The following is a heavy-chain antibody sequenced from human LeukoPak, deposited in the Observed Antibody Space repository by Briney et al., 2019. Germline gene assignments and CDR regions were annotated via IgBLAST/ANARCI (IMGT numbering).Heavy chain of an antibody. D-gene: IGHD6-13*01. V-gene: IGHV3-23*01. Sequence: GGSLRLSCAASGFTFSNYAMSWVRQAPGKGLEWVSAISVSGDSTYYADSVKGRFTISRDNSKNTFYLQMNSLRAEDTAVYYCAKDLGVAAVGTVYWGQGTLVTVSS. CDR1: GFTFSNYA. CDR2: ISVSGDST. J-gene: IGHJ4*02. CDR3: AKDLGVAAVGTVY.